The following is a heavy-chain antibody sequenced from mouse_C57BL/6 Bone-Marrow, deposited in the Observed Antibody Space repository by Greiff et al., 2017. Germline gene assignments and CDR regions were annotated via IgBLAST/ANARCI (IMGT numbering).Heavy chain of an antibody. Sequence: DVMLVESGGGLVQPKGSLKLSCAASGFSFNTYAMNWVRQAPGKGLEWVARIRSKSNNYATYYADSVKDRFTISRDDSESMLYLQMNNLKTEDTAMYYRVRHRDYGSSWYFDVGGTGTTVTVSS. V-gene: IGHV10-1*01. CDR1: GFSFNTYA. J-gene: IGHJ1*03. CDR3: VRHRDYGSSWYFDV. D-gene: IGHD1-1*01. CDR2: IRSKSNNYAT.